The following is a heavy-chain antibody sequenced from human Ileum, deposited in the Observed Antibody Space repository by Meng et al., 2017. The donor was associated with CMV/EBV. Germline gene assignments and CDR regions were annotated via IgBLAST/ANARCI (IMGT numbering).Heavy chain of an antibody. Sequence: GESLKISCTASGFSFSTYTMDWVRQAPGKGLEWVSSITKSSSYKYYADSVKGRFTISRDNAKNSLYLQVDSLRADDTAVYFCARAGSYRFDYWGQGTLVTVSS. D-gene: IGHD1-26*01. V-gene: IGHV3-21*01. CDR3: ARAGSYRFDY. CDR1: GFSFSTYT. CDR2: ITKSSSYK. J-gene: IGHJ4*02.